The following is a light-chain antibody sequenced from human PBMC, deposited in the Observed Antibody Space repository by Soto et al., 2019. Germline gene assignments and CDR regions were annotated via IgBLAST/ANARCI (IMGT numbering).Light chain of an antibody. CDR1: QGISNY. J-gene: IGKJ1*01. V-gene: IGKV1-27*01. Sequence: DIQMTQSPSSLSASVGDTVTLTCRASQGISNYLAWYQQKPGKVPKLLIYAASTLQSGVPSRFSGRGSGTDFTLTISSLQPEDVATYYCQKYNSAPPGTFGQGTKVEIK. CDR2: AAS. CDR3: QKYNSAPPGT.